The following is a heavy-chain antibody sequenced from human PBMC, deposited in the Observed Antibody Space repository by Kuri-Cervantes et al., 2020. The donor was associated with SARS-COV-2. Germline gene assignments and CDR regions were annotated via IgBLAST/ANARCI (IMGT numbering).Heavy chain of an antibody. V-gene: IGHV3-64*01. J-gene: IGHJ3*02. CDR2: ISSNGGST. D-gene: IGHD6-6*01. CDR1: GFTFSSYA. Sequence: GESLKISCAASGFTFSSYAMHWVRQAPGKGLEYVSAISSNGGSTYYANSVKGRFTISRDNSKNPLYLQMGSLRAEDMAVYYCATLPYSSSGADAYAFDIWGQGTMVTVSS. CDR3: ATLPYSSSGADAYAFDI.